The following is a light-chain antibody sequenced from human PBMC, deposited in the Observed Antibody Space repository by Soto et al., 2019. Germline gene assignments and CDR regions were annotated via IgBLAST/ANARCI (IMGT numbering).Light chain of an antibody. J-gene: IGLJ1*01. CDR1: SSDVGGYNY. CDR3: SSYTSSSLLYV. V-gene: IGLV2-14*01. CDR2: EVS. Sequence: QSALTQPASVSGSPGQSITISCTGTSSDVGGYNYVSWYQHHPGKAPKLMIYEVSNRPSGVSNRFSGSKSGNTAPLTISGLQAEDEADYYCSSYTSSSLLYVFGTGTKVTVL.